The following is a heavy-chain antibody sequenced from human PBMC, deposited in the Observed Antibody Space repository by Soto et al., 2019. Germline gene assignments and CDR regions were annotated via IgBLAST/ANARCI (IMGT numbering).Heavy chain of an antibody. CDR1: GFTFSSYA. J-gene: IGHJ6*02. CDR3: ARGGYSYDKGKYYYYGMDV. CDR2: ISYDGSNK. Sequence: GGSLRLSCAASGFTFSSYAMHWVRQAPGKGLEWVAVISYDGSNKYYADSVKGRFTISRDNSKNTLYLQMNSLRAEDTAVYYCARGGYSYDKGKYYYYGMDVWGQGTTVTVSS. V-gene: IGHV3-30-3*01. D-gene: IGHD5-18*01.